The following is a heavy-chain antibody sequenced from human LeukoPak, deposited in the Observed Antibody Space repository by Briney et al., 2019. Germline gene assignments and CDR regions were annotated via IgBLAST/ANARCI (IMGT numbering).Heavy chain of an antibody. CDR2: ISGRGGST. J-gene: IGHJ4*02. CDR1: GFTLSNYV. D-gene: IGHD3/OR15-3a*01. CDR3: AKHPPWGDLWTGRDVGFDY. Sequence: GSLRLSCVGSGFTLSNYVMSWVRQAPGKGLEWVSVISGRGGSTNYADSVKGRFTISRDNSKDTLYLQMSGLRGEDTAVYYCAKHPPWGDLWTGRDVGFDYWGQGTLVTVSS. V-gene: IGHV3-23*01.